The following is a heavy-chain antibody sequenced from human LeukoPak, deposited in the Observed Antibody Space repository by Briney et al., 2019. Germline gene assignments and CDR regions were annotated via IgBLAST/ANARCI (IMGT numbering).Heavy chain of an antibody. CDR3: ARGYCSGGTCYLVENWFDP. V-gene: IGHV1-2*06. D-gene: IGHD2-15*01. J-gene: IGHJ5*02. CDR2: IYPNSGGT. Sequence: ASVKVSCKASGYTFTGYYMYWVRQAPGQGLEWMGRIYPNSGGTDYAQNFQGRVTMTRDTSISTAYMELSRLRSDDTAVYYCARGYCSGGTCYLVENWFDPWGQGTLVTVSS. CDR1: GYTFTGYY.